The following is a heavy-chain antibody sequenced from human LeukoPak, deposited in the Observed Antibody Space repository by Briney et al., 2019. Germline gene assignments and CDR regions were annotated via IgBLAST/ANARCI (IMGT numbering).Heavy chain of an antibody. CDR2: IRNDGGNE. D-gene: IGHD6-19*01. CDR3: AKDIQQWLIGR. CDR1: GFSFSSYG. V-gene: IGHV3-30*02. Sequence: GGSLRLSCAASGFSFSSYGFHWARQAPGKGLEWVAFIRNDGGNEYYADSVKGRFTISRDNPKNTVYLQMNSLTPEDTAVYYCAKDIQQWLIGRWGQGTLVTVSS. J-gene: IGHJ4*02.